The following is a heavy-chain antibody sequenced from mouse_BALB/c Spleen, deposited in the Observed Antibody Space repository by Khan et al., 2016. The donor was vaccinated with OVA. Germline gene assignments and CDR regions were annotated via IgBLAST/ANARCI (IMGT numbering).Heavy chain of an antibody. CDR2: INPNTGYN. D-gene: IGHD1-1*01. V-gene: IGHV1-7*01. CDR1: GYTFTTYW. CDR3: ATSGHYGGNYYFGMDY. Sequence: QVQLKQSGAELAKPGASVKMSCKASGYTFTTYWMHWIKQRPGQGLEWIGYINPNTGYNECEQKFKDKATLTADKSSSTAYMQLSSLTSEDSAVYYGATSGHYGGNYYFGMDYWGQGTSVTVSS. J-gene: IGHJ4*01.